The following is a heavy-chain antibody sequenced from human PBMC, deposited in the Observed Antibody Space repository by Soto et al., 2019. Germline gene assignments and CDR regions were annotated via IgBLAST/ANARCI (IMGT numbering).Heavy chain of an antibody. Sequence: QLQLQESGPGLVKPSETLSLTCTVSGGSISSSSYYWGWIRQPPGKGLEWIGSIYCSGSTYYNPSLKSRVTISVDTSKNQFSLKLSSVTAADTAVYYCARNLIYDSSGYTNYFDYWGQGTLVTVSS. CDR2: IYCSGST. V-gene: IGHV4-39*01. J-gene: IGHJ4*02. D-gene: IGHD3-22*01. CDR1: GGSISSSSYY. CDR3: ARNLIYDSSGYTNYFDY.